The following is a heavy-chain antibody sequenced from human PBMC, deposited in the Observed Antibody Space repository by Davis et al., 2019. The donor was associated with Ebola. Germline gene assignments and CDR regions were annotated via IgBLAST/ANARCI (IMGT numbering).Heavy chain of an antibody. J-gene: IGHJ6*02. Sequence: GESLKISCVASGFSFSSHWMSWVRQAPGKGLEWVANIKQDGSEKYYVDSVKGRFTISRDNAKNSLYLQMNSLRAEDTAVYYCARDLYLGSWNYYGMDVWGQGTTVTVSS. CDR1: GFSFSSHW. CDR3: ARDLYLGSWNYYGMDV. V-gene: IGHV3-7*01. CDR2: IKQDGSEK. D-gene: IGHD2-2*02.